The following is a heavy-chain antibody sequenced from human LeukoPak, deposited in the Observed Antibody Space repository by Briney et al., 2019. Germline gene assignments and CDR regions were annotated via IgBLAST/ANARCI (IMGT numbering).Heavy chain of an antibody. Sequence: PSETLSLTCAVYGGSFSGYYWSWLRQPPGKGLEWIGEINHSGSTNYNPSLKSRVTISVDTSKNQFSLKPSSVTAADTAVYYCARGEVYSSSWYDYYYGMDVWGQGTTVTVSS. CDR1: GGSFSGYY. CDR2: INHSGST. V-gene: IGHV4-34*01. CDR3: ARGEVYSSSWYDYYYGMDV. J-gene: IGHJ6*02. D-gene: IGHD6-13*01.